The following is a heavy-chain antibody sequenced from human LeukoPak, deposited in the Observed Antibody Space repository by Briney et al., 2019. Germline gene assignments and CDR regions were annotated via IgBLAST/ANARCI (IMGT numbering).Heavy chain of an antibody. CDR2: ISSSSSYI. Sequence: GGSLRLSCAASGFTFSSYSMNWVRQALGKGLEWVSSISSSSSYIYYADSVTGRFTVSRDNAKNSLYLQMNSLRVDDTGVYYCARDLGTGSPGDYWGQGTLVTVSS. CDR1: GFTFSSYS. CDR3: ARDLGTGSPGDY. J-gene: IGHJ4*02. V-gene: IGHV3-21*01. D-gene: IGHD3-10*01.